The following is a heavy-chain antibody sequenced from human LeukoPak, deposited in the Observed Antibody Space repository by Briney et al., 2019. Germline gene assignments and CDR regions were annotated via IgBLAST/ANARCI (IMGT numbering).Heavy chain of an antibody. Sequence: SETLSLTCTVSGGSISSYYWSWIRQPAGKGLEWIGRIYTSGSTNYNPSLKSRVTMSVDTSKNQFTLKLSSVTAADTAVYYCARLQTRIFGSDSWFDPWGQGTLVTVSS. CDR2: IYTSGST. CDR3: ARLQTRIFGSDSWFDP. CDR1: GGSISSYY. D-gene: IGHD3-3*01. J-gene: IGHJ5*02. V-gene: IGHV4-4*07.